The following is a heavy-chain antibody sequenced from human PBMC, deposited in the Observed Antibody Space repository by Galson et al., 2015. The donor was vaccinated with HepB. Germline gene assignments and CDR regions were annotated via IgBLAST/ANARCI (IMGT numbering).Heavy chain of an antibody. D-gene: IGHD6-13*01. CDR3: ARDKLVAAVPLDY. V-gene: IGHV3-33*01. CDR1: GFTFSNYG. CDR2: IWSDGTNK. Sequence: SLRLSCAASGFTFSNYGMQWVRQAPGKGLEWVALIWSDGTNKYYADSVKGRFTISRDNNKNTLYLQMDSLRGEETAVYYCARDKLVAAVPLDYWGQGTLVTVSS. J-gene: IGHJ4*02.